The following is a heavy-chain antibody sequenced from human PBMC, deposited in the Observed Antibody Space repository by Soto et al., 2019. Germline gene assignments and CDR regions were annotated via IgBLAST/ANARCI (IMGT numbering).Heavy chain of an antibody. J-gene: IGHJ3*02. CDR3: ARWDLSGHAFDI. CDR2: IVSSRSTI. V-gene: IGHV3-48*02. D-gene: IGHD1-26*01. CDR1: GSIFSTYS. Sequence: EVQLVESGGGLVQPGGSLRLSCEASGSIFSTYSMGWVRQAPGKGLEWVSYIVSSRSTIFYADSVKGRFTISRDNAKNSLALQMNRLRDEDTSVYYCARWDLSGHAFDIWGQGTMVTVSS.